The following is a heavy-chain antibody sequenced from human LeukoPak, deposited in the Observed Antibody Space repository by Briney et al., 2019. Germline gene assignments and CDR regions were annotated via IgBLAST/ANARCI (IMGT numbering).Heavy chain of an antibody. Sequence: GASVKVSCKASGYTFTSYGISWVRQAPGQGLEWMGWINAGNGNTKYSQKFQGRVTITRDTSASTAYMELSSLRSEDTAVYYCARGERLVHKAFDIWGQGTMVTVSS. D-gene: IGHD3-9*01. V-gene: IGHV1-3*01. CDR2: INAGNGNT. CDR3: ARGERLVHKAFDI. CDR1: GYTFTSYG. J-gene: IGHJ3*02.